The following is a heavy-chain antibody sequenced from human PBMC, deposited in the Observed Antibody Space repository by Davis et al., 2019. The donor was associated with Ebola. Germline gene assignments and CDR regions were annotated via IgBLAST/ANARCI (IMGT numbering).Heavy chain of an antibody. CDR1: GFTFSSYG. J-gene: IGHJ4*02. Sequence: PGGSLRLSCAASGFTFSSYGMHWVRQAPGKGLEWVAVIWYDGSNKYYADSVKGRFTISRDNSKNTLYLQMNSLRAEDTAVYYCARGEYSSSWYDYWGQGTLVTVSS. CDR2: IWYDGSNK. V-gene: IGHV3-33*08. D-gene: IGHD6-13*01. CDR3: ARGEYSSSWYDY.